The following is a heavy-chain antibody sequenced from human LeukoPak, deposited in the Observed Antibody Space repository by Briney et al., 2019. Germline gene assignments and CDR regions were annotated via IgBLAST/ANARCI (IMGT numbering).Heavy chain of an antibody. CDR3: ARDFPLTYSGSYFFDY. CDR1: GDSVSSNSAA. CDR2: TYYRSKWYN. D-gene: IGHD1-26*01. J-gene: IGHJ4*02. V-gene: IGHV6-1*01. Sequence: SQTLSLTCAISGDSVSSNSAAWNWIRQSPSRGLEWLGRTYYRSKWYNDYAVSVKSRITINPDTSKNQFSLQLNSVTPEDTAVYHCARDFPLTYSGSYFFDYWGQGTLVTVSS.